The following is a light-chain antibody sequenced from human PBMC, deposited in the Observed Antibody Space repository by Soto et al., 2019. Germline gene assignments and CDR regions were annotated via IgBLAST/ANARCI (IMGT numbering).Light chain of an antibody. CDR3: QQSYSTIT. CDR2: AAS. V-gene: IGKV1-39*01. Sequence: DIQMTQSPSSLSASVGDRVTITCRASQSISSYLNWYHQKPGKAPKLLIYAASSLQSGVPSRFSGSGSGTDFTLTISSLQPEDFATYYCQQSYSTITFGQGTRLEI. CDR1: QSISSY. J-gene: IGKJ5*01.